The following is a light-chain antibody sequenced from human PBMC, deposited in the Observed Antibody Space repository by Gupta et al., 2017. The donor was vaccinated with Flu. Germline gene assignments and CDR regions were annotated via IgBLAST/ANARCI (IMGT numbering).Light chain of an antibody. V-gene: IGLV1-51*01. CDR1: SSNIGNNS. CDR3: GTWDNSLSVV. Sequence: GISSNIGNNSVSWYQQFPGTAPRLLIYDNNQRPSGIPDRFSGSKSGTSATLSITGLQTGDEADYFCGTWDNSLSVVFGGGTKLTVL. CDR2: DNN. J-gene: IGLJ2*01.